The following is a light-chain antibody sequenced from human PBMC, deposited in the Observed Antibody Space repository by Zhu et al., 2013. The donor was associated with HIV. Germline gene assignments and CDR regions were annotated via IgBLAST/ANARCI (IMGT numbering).Light chain of an antibody. V-gene: IGKV1-39*01. CDR1: QSISSY. Sequence: DIQMTQSPSSLSASVGDRVTITCRASQSISSYLNWYQQKPGKAPKLLIYAASSLQSGVPSGFSGSGSGTDFTLTISSLQPEDFATYYCQLSYSTPFTFGPGTKVDIK. CDR3: QLSYSTPFT. CDR2: AAS. J-gene: IGKJ3*01.